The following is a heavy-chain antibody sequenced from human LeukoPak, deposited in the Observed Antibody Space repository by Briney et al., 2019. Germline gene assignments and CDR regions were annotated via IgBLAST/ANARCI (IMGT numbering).Heavy chain of an antibody. D-gene: IGHD3-10*01. V-gene: IGHV3-30-3*01. Sequence: PGRSLRLSCAASGFTSSSYAMHWVRQAPGKGLEWVAVISYDGSNKYYADSVKGRFTISRDNSKNTLYLQMNSLRAEDTAVYYCARDSGMIFDYWGQGTLVTVSS. CDR1: GFTSSSYA. CDR2: ISYDGSNK. CDR3: ARDSGMIFDY. J-gene: IGHJ4*02.